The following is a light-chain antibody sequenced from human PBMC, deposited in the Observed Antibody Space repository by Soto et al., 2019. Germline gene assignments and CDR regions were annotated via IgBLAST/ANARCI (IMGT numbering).Light chain of an antibody. CDR1: QSVASN. V-gene: IGKV3-15*01. CDR2: GAS. J-gene: IGKJ2*01. Sequence: EIVMTQSPASLSVSPGDGATLSCRANQSVASNVAWYQQKPGQGPRLLIHGASTRAVGVPARFSGSGSGTDFSLTISSLQYEDFAVYYCQQYHTWPPQYTFGQGTKLQIK. CDR3: QQYHTWPPQYT.